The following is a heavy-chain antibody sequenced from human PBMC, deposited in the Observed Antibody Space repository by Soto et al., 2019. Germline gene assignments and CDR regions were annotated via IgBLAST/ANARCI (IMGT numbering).Heavy chain of an antibody. V-gene: IGHV4-59*01. Sequence: SEILSLTCTVSGGSISSYYWSWIRQPPGKGLEWIGYIYYSGSTNYNPSLKSRVTISVDTSKNQFSLKLSSVTAADTAVYYCARGPEHWFDPWGQGTLVPVSS. J-gene: IGHJ5*02. CDR1: GGSISSYY. CDR3: ARGPEHWFDP. CDR2: IYYSGST.